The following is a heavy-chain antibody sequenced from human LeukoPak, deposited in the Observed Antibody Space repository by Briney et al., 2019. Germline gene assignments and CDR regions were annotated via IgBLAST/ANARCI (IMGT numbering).Heavy chain of an antibody. V-gene: IGHV1-2*02. D-gene: IGHD4-17*01. CDR2: INPNSGGT. Sequence: VASVKVSCKASGYTFTGYYMHWVRQAPGQGLEWMGWINPNSGGTNYEQKFQGRVIMTRDTSISTAYMELSRLRFDDTAVYYCARHMTTANSWFDPWGQGTLVTVSS. CDR3: ARHMTTANSWFDP. J-gene: IGHJ5*02. CDR1: GYTFTGYY.